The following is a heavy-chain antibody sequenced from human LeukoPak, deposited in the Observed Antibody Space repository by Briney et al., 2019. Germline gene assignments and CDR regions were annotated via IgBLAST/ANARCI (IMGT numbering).Heavy chain of an antibody. Sequence: GESLMISCKGSGYSFTNYWIGWVRQMPGKGLEWMGIIYPGDSDTRYSPSFQGQVTISADKSISTAYLQWSSLKASDTAMYYCARPSDYYDSSGYPGPFDYWGQGTLVTVSS. J-gene: IGHJ4*02. CDR1: GYSFTNYW. D-gene: IGHD3-22*01. CDR2: IYPGDSDT. V-gene: IGHV5-51*01. CDR3: ARPSDYYDSSGYPGPFDY.